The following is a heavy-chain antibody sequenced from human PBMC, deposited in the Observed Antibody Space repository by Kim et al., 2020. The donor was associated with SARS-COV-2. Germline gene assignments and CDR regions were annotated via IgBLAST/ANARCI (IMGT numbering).Heavy chain of an antibody. CDR1: GGTFSSYA. V-gene: IGHV1-69*04. CDR3: ARDRITIFGVVTTPYHYYYGMDV. Sequence: SVKVSCKASGGTFSSYAISWVRQAPGQGLEWMGRIIPILGIANYAQKFQGRVTITADKSTSTAYMELSSLRSEDTAVYYCARDRITIFGVVTTPYHYYYGMDVWGQGTTVTVSS. CDR2: IIPILGIA. D-gene: IGHD3-3*01. J-gene: IGHJ6*02.